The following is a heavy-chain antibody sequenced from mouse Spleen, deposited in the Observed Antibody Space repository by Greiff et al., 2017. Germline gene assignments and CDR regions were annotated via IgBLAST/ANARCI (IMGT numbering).Heavy chain of an antibody. CDR1: GFTFSSYA. CDR2: ISSGGSYT. V-gene: IGHV5-9-1*01. D-gene: IGHD1-1*01. CDR3: ASPGSSYDWFAY. J-gene: IGHJ3*01. Sequence: EVKVVESGGGLVKPGGSLKLSCAASGFTFSSYAMSWVRQTPEKRLEWVATISSGGSYTYYPDSVKGRFTISRDNAKNTLYLQMSSLRSEDTAMYYCASPGSSYDWFAYWGQGTLVTVSA.